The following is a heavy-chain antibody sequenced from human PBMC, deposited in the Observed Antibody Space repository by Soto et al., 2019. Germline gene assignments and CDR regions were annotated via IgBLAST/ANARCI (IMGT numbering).Heavy chain of an antibody. Sequence: GGSLRLSCAASGFTFSTYAMHWVRQAPGKGLEWVALISFDGSNKYYADSVKGLFTISRDNSKNTVYLQMNSLRPEDTAVYYCARDRSMIVVVPGYWGQGTLVTVSS. J-gene: IGHJ4*02. V-gene: IGHV3-30*14. CDR3: ARDRSMIVVVPGY. CDR2: ISFDGSNK. CDR1: GFTFSTYA. D-gene: IGHD3-22*01.